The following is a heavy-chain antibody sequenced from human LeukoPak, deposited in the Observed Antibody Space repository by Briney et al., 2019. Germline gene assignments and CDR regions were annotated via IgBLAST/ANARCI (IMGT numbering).Heavy chain of an antibody. CDR2: ISAYNGNT. V-gene: IGHV1-18*01. J-gene: IGHJ4*02. CDR1: GGTFIIYA. Sequence: ASVKVSFKASGGTFIIYAISWVRQAPGQGLEWMGWISAYNGNTNYAQKLQGRVTITTDTSTSTAYMELRSLRSDDTAVYYCARGLVATANFDYWGQGTLVTVSS. D-gene: IGHD5-18*01. CDR3: ARGLVATANFDY.